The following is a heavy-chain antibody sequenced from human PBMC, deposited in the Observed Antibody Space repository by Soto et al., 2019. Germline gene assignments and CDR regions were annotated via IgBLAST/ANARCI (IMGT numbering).Heavy chain of an antibody. CDR2: IPYTGTT. V-gene: IGHV4-59*01. Sequence: WTWIRQPPGTGLEWVGYIPYTGTTNYKPSLKSRVTISVDTSKNQFSLRLSSVTPADTALYYCTELVAVAGTDDWFAPWGQGTLVTVSS. D-gene: IGHD6-19*01. J-gene: IGHJ5*02. CDR3: TELVAVAGTDDWFAP.